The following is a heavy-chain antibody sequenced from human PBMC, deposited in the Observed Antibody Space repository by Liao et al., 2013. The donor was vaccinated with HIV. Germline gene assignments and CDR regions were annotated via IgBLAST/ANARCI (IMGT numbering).Heavy chain of an antibody. J-gene: IGHJ4*02. CDR2: VYSSGST. V-gene: IGHV4-61*02. CDR1: GGSISSGSHY. Sequence: QVQLQESGPGLVKPSQTLSLICSVSGGSISSGSHYWSWIRQPAGKGLEWIGRVYSSGSTDYNPSLKSRVTMSLDTSKNQVSLNLTSVTAADTAVYYCARALFLEWPLDYWGQGALVTVSS. D-gene: IGHD3-3*01. CDR3: ARALFLEWPLDY.